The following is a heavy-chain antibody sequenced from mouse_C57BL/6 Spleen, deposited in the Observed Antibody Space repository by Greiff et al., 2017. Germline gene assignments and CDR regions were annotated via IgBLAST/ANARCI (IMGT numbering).Heavy chain of an antibody. Sequence: QVQLQQSGAELVRPGASVKLSCKASGYTFTDYYINWVKQRPGQGLEWIARIYPGSGNTYYNEKFKGKATLTAEKSSSTAYMQLSSLTSEDSAVYFCARSHYYGSSTGYFDYWGKGTTLTVAS. CDR2: IYPGSGNT. CDR1: GYTFTDYY. V-gene: IGHV1-76*01. D-gene: IGHD1-1*01. CDR3: ARSHYYGSSTGYFDY. J-gene: IGHJ2*01.